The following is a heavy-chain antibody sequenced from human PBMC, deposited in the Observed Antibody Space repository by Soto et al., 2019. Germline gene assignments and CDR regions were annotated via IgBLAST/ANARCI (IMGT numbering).Heavy chain of an antibody. CDR3: AADMITFGGVIVIPTYGMDV. D-gene: IGHD3-16*02. CDR2: IVVGSGNT. J-gene: IGHJ6*02. Sequence: SVKVSCEASGFTFTSSAVQWGRQARVQRLERIGWIVVGSGNTNYAQKFQERVTITRDMSTSTAYMELSSLRSEDTAVYYCAADMITFGGVIVIPTYGMDVWGQGTTVNVSS. CDR1: GFTFTSSA. V-gene: IGHV1-58*01.